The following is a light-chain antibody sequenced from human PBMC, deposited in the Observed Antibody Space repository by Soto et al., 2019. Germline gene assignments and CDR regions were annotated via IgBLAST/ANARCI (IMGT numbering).Light chain of an antibody. CDR3: QQYGDSSRT. J-gene: IGKJ1*01. CDR2: GAS. Sequence: ESVLTQSPGTLSLSPGEGATLSCWASQSVPSNYFAWFQQRPGQAPRLLLYGASSRATGIPDRFRGSGSGTDFTLTISRLEPDDFAVYYCQQYGDSSRTFGQGTKVEIK. CDR1: QSVPSNY. V-gene: IGKV3-20*01.